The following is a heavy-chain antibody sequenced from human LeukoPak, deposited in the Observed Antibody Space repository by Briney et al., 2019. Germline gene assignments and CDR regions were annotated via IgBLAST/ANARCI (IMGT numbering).Heavy chain of an antibody. V-gene: IGHV6-1*01. J-gene: IGHJ4*02. D-gene: IGHD6-6*01. CDR2: TYYRSKWYN. CDR3: ARELSSSHRSFDY. Sequence: SQTLSLTCDISGDSVSSNSAAWNWIRQSPLRGLEWLGRTYYRSKWYNDYAVSVKSRITINPDTSKNQFSLQLNSVTPEDTAVYYCARELSSSHRSFDYWGQGTLVTVSS. CDR1: GDSVSSNSAA.